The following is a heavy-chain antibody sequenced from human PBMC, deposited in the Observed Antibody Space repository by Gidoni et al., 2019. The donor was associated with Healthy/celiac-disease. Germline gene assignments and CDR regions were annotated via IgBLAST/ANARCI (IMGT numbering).Heavy chain of an antibody. CDR3: APPWGLELQGGMDV. V-gene: IGHV3-23*01. CDR1: GFTCSSYA. J-gene: IGHJ6*02. D-gene: IGHD1-7*01. Sequence: EVQLLESGGGWVQHGGSLRLSCAASGFTCSSYAMSGVRQAPGKGRGWVAAISGSGGSTYSADSVKGRFTISRDNSQHTLYLHMTRLRAEDTAVYYCAPPWGLELQGGMDVWGQGTTVTVSS. CDR2: ISGSGGST.